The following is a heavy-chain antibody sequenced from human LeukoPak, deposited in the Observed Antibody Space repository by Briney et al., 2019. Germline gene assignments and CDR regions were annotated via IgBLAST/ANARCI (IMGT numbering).Heavy chain of an antibody. CDR2: ISGSGGST. V-gene: IGHV3-23*01. CDR1: GFTFSSYA. CDR3: ARDKWGPDY. J-gene: IGHJ4*02. D-gene: IGHD7-27*01. Sequence: GGSLRLSCAASGFTFSSYAMSWVRQAPGEGLEWVSAISGSGGSTYYADSVKGRFTISRDNSKNTLYLQMNSLRAEDTALYYCARDKWGPDYWGQGTLVTVSS.